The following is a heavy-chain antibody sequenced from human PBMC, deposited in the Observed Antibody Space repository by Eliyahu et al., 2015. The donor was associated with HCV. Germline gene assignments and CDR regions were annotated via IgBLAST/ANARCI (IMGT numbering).Heavy chain of an antibody. D-gene: IGHD1-14*01. J-gene: IGHJ4*02. CDR1: GFSFSASD. Sequence: EVQLVESGGGLVQPGGSLKLSCEASGFSFSASDMHWLRQASGKGLEWVGLIRTRRQNYRTEIGRSMRGRFSISRDDSRTTTYLLMNNLRIDDTAVYYCMETGTDSDSWGQGTLVTVSS. CDR2: IRTRRQNYRT. CDR3: METGTDSDS. V-gene: IGHV3-73*01.